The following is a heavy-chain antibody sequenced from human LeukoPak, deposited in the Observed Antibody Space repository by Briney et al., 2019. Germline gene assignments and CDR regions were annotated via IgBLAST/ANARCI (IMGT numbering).Heavy chain of an antibody. CDR3: ARVDLGYCSSTSCYWTPLNYYYYYGMDV. CDR2: INPNSGGT. D-gene: IGHD2-2*01. CDR1: GYTFTGYY. J-gene: IGHJ6*02. V-gene: IGHV1-2*02. Sequence: ASAKVSCKASGYTFTGYYMHWVRQAPGQGLEWMGWINPNSGGTNYAQKFQGRVTMTRDTSISTAYMELSRPRSDDTAVYYCARVDLGYCSSTSCYWTPLNYYYYYGMDVWGQGTTVTVSS.